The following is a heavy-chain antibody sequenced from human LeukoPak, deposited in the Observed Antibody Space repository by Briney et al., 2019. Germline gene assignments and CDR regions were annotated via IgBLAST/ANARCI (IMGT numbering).Heavy chain of an antibody. CDR2: INPNSGGT. Sequence: ASVKVSCKTSGFAFTTYYIHWVRQAPGQGPEWMGWINPNSGGTNYAQRFRDRIIMTRDTSITTAYMEMRRLTSDDTAMYYCERDRAHVGTMVDVFDFWGQGTMVTVSS. V-gene: IGHV1-2*02. CDR3: ERDRAHVGTMVDVFDF. D-gene: IGHD5-12*01. J-gene: IGHJ3*01. CDR1: GFAFTTYY.